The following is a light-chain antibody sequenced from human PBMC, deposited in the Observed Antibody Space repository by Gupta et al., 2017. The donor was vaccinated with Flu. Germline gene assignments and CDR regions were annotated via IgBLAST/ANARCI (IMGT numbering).Light chain of an antibody. J-gene: IGKJ1*01. CDR2: GAS. V-gene: IGKV3-20*01. CDR3: QQYGSSPLT. CDR1: QSINSSY. Sequence: EIVLPQSPGTLSLSPGERDTLPCWSSQSINSSYLAWYQQKPGQAPRLLIYGASNRATGIPDRFSGSGSGTDFTLTISRLEPEDFAVYYCQQYGSSPLTFGQGTKVEIK.